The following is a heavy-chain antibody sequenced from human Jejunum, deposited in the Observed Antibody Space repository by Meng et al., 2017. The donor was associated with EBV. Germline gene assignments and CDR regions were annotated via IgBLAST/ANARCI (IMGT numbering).Heavy chain of an antibody. Sequence: QVPLTESGPRLAPLSGTLSLTCVVSGGAISDNDWWSWVRQPPGKGLEWLGEIYHGGGTNYNPSLESRVTISVDKSRNQFSLKLNSVTVADTAVYYCAGNGYYALEYWGPGILVTVSS. V-gene: IGHV4-4*02. D-gene: IGHD3-22*01. J-gene: IGHJ4*02. CDR2: IYHGGGT. CDR3: AGNGYYALEY. CDR1: GGAISDNDW.